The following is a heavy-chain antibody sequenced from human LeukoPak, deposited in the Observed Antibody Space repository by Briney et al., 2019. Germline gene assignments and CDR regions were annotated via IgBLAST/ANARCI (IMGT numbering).Heavy chain of an antibody. V-gene: IGHV1-2*04. CDR1: GYTFTVYY. CDR2: INPNSGRT. J-gene: IGHJ4*02. D-gene: IGHD2-2*01. Sequence: ASVNVSYKASGYTFTVYYMHWVRQAPGRGLEWMGWINPNSGRTNYAQKFQDWVTMTRDTSISTAYMELRRLRSDDTAVYYCARGLRPYCSSTSCTNGDYFDYWGQGTLVTVSS. CDR3: ARGLRPYCSSTSCTNGDYFDY.